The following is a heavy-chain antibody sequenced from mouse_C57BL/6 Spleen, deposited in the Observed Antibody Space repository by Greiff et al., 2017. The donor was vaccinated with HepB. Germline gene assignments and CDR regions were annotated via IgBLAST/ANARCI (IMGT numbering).Heavy chain of an antibody. D-gene: IGHD1-1*01. CDR3: AITTVVPFAY. V-gene: IGHV2-6*01. CDR2: IWGVGST. Sequence: VQLQVSGPGLVAPSQSLSITCTVSGFSLTSYGVDWVRQSSGKGLEWLGVIWGVGSTNYNSALKSRLSISKDNSKSQVFLKMNSLQTDDTAMYYCAITTVVPFAYWGQGTLVTVSA. J-gene: IGHJ3*01. CDR1: GFSLTSYG.